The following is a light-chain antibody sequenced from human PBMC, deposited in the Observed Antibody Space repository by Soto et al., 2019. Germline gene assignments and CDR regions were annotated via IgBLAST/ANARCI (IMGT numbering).Light chain of an antibody. Sequence: EIVLTQSPGTLSLSPGERATLSCRASQSVTSSYLAWYQQKPGQAPRLLIYGVSSRATGIPDRFSGSGSGTDLTLSISSLEPEDFAVYFCHQYGGSPGAFGQGTKLEIK. CDR1: QSVTSSY. CDR3: HQYGGSPGA. CDR2: GVS. J-gene: IGKJ2*01. V-gene: IGKV3-20*01.